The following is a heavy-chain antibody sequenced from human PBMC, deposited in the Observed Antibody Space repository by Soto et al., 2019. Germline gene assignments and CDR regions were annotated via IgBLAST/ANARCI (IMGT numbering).Heavy chain of an antibody. Sequence: GGSLRLSCAASGFTFSSYAMSWVRQAPGKGLEWVSGISGSGGSTYSAYSVKGRFTISRDNSKNTLYLQMNSLRAEDTAVYYCAKGSSSFSSSSGAAPGLFNYWGQGTLVTVSS. CDR1: GFTFSSYA. D-gene: IGHD6-6*01. CDR3: AKGSSSFSSSSGAAPGLFNY. J-gene: IGHJ4*02. V-gene: IGHV3-23*01. CDR2: ISGSGGST.